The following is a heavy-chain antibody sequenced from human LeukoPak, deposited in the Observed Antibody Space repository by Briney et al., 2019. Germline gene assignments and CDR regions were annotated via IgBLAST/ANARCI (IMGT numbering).Heavy chain of an antibody. Sequence: GGSLRLSCTASGFSFSNHYMRWIRQAPGRGLEWVANINEDGSNKWHLGSVKGRFTVSRDNARNSLYLQMNSLRVEDTAVYYCTRVIVAVPGYFDYFDFWGQGVLVTVSS. V-gene: IGHV3-7*01. J-gene: IGHJ4*02. CDR2: INEDGSNK. D-gene: IGHD6-19*01. CDR3: TRVIVAVPGYFDYFDF. CDR1: GFSFSNHY.